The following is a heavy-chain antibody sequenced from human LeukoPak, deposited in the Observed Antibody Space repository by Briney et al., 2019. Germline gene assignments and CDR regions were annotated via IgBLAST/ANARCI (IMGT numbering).Heavy chain of an antibody. V-gene: IGHV4-39*01. CDR1: GGSITNTKYY. J-gene: IGHJ4*02. Sequence: KPSETLSRTCTLSGGSITNTKYYWGWIRQPPGKGLEWIGSIYYTGSTYYNPSLKSRVTISVDTSKNQFSRKLRSVTAADTALYYCTRHTGYISGQYSNYEDSWGQGTLVTVSS. CDR2: IYYTGST. D-gene: IGHD4-11*01. CDR3: TRHTGYISGQYSNYEDS.